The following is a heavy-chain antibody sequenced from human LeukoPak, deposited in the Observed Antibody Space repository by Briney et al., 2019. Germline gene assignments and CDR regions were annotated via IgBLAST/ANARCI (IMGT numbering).Heavy chain of an antibody. D-gene: IGHD3-22*01. Sequence: ETLSLTCTVSGGSISSYCWSWIRQPPGKGLEWIGYIYYSGSTNYNPSLKSRVTISVDTSKNQFSLKLSSVTAADTAVYYCARSYWGYYDSSGYHHYFDYWGQGTLVTVSS. V-gene: IGHV4-59*01. CDR2: IYYSGST. J-gene: IGHJ4*02. CDR1: GGSISSYC. CDR3: ARSYWGYYDSSGYHHYFDY.